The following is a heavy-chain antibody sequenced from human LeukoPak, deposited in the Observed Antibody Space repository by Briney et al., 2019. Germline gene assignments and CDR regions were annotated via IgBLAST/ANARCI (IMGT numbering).Heavy chain of an antibody. Sequence: GGSLRLSCAASGFTFSDYYMSWIRQAPGKGLEWVSYISSSGSTIYYADSVKGRFTISRDNAKNSLYLQMNSLRAEDTAVYYCARRNEVPWFNTDAFDIWGQGTMVTVSS. CDR3: ARRNEVPWFNTDAFDI. J-gene: IGHJ3*02. CDR2: ISSSGSTI. D-gene: IGHD1-1*01. CDR1: GFTFSDYY. V-gene: IGHV3-11*01.